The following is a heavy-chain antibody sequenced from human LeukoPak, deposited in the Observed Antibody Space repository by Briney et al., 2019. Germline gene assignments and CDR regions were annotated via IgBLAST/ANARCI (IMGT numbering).Heavy chain of an antibody. CDR1: GYTFTAYY. D-gene: IGHD3-22*01. V-gene: IGHV1-2*02. CDR2: INPNSGGT. Sequence: ASVKVSCKASGYTFTAYYMHWVRQAPGEGLEWMGWINPNSGGTNYAQNFQGRVTMTRDTSISTAYMELSRLRSDDTAVYYCANPYYYDSSGSPTDAFDIWGQGTMVIVSS. CDR3: ANPYYYDSSGSPTDAFDI. J-gene: IGHJ3*02.